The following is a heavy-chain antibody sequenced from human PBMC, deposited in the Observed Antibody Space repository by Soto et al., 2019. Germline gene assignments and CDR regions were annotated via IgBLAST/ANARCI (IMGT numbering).Heavy chain of an antibody. Sequence: GGSLRLSCEASGFTFTSYAMHWVRQAPGKGLEWVAVISYDGINEYYADSVKGRFTISRDNSKNTLYLQMNSLRAEDTAVYYCARYPGIRDGYLQPFDYWGQGTLVTVSS. CDR1: GFTFTSYA. CDR3: ARYPGIRDGYLQPFDY. D-gene: IGHD5-12*01. V-gene: IGHV3-30*07. CDR2: ISYDGINE. J-gene: IGHJ4*02.